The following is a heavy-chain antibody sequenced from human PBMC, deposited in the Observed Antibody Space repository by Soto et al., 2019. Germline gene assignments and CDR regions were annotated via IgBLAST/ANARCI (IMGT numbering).Heavy chain of an antibody. CDR1: GITFGSRA. J-gene: IGHJ6*02. CDR3: AASSGYYIYYYGMDV. D-gene: IGHD3-22*01. Sequence: PGGSLRLSCVASGITFGSRAMSWVRQAPGEGLEWVSTITDSGGDAKYADSVRGRFAISRDNSKKTLYLQMSSLTAEDSAIYYCAASSGYYIYYYGMDVWGQGTTVTVSS. V-gene: IGHV3-23*01. CDR2: ITDSGGDA.